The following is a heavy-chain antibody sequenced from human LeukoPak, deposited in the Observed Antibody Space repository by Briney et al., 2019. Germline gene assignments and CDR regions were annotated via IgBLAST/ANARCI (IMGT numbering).Heavy chain of an antibody. D-gene: IGHD6-19*01. CDR1: GFTFRNHG. CDR3: ARDRSVDYFDY. V-gene: IGHV3-33*01. J-gene: IGHJ4*02. CDR2: IWYDGSNK. Sequence: PGGSLRLSCAASGFTFRNHGMHWVRQAPGKGLEWVAVIWYDGSNKYYADSVKGRFTVSRDNSKNTLYLQMNSLRAEDTAVYYCARDRSVDYFDYWGQGILVTASS.